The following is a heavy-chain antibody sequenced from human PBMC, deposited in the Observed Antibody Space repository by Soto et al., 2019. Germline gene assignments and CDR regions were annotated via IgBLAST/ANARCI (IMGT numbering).Heavy chain of an antibody. CDR2: ISYDGSNK. CDR3: AKDLVLGATTFYDY. D-gene: IGHD1-26*01. J-gene: IGHJ4*02. Sequence: QVQLVESGGGVVQPGRSLRLSCAASGFTFSSYGMHWVRQAPGKGLEWVAVISYDGSNKYYADSVKGRFTISRDNSKNTLYLQMNSLRAEDTAVYYCAKDLVLGATTFYDYWGQGTLVTVSS. CDR1: GFTFSSYG. V-gene: IGHV3-30*18.